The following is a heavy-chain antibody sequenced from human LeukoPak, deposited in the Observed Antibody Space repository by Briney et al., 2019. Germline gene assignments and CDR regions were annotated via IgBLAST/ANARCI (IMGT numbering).Heavy chain of an antibody. V-gene: IGHV4-34*01. Sequence: SETLSLTCAVYGGSFSGYYWSWIRQPPGKGLEWIGEINHSGSTNYNPSLKSRVTISVDTSKNQFSLKLSSVTAADTAVYYCARAGYSYGTGYYYDYWGQGALVTVSS. CDR2: INHSGST. CDR1: GGSFSGYY. CDR3: ARAGYSYGTGYYYDY. D-gene: IGHD5-18*01. J-gene: IGHJ4*02.